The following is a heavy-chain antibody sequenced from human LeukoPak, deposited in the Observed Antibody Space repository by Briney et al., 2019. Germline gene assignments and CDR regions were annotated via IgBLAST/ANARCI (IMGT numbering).Heavy chain of an antibody. CDR2: ISYDGSNK. CDR3: AKEPY. CDR1: GFTFSSYA. J-gene: IGHJ4*02. V-gene: IGHV3-30*04. Sequence: GRSLRLSCAASGFTFSSYAMHWVRQAPGKGLEWVAVISYDGSNKYYADSVKGRFTISRDNSKNTLYLQMNSLRAEDTAAYYCAKEPYWGQGTLVTVSS.